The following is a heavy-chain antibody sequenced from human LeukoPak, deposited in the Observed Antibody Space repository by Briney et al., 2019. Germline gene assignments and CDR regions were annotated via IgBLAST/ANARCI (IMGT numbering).Heavy chain of an antibody. CDR2: ISSSSSYI. CDR3: ARGTGVLPLRMDV. CDR1: GFTFSSYS. D-gene: IGHD1-14*01. J-gene: IGHJ6*04. V-gene: IGHV3-21*01. Sequence: GGSLRLSCAASGFTFSSYSMNWVRQAPGKGLEWVSSISSSSSYIYYADSVKGRFTISRDNAENSLYLQMNSLRAEDTAVYYCARGTGVLPLRMDVWGKGTTVTVSS.